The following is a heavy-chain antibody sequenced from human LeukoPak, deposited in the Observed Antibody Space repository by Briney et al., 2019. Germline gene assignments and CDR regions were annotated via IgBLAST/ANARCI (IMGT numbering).Heavy chain of an antibody. CDR3: ARGDSSVVPAAKGFDY. D-gene: IGHD2-2*01. V-gene: IGHV3-74*01. J-gene: IGHJ4*02. CDR1: GFTFSSYW. Sequence: GGSLRHSCAASGFTFSSYWMHWVRQAPGKGLVWVSRINSDGSSTSYADSVKGRFTISRDNAKNTLYLQMNSLRAEDTAVYYCARGDSSVVPAAKGFDYWGQGTLVTVSS. CDR2: INSDGSST.